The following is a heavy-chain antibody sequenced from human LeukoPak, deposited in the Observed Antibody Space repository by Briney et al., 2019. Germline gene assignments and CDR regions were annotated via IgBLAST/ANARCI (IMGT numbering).Heavy chain of an antibody. CDR1: GYTFTGYY. V-gene: IGHV1-2*02. CDR3: ARELKDSSGYPFDY. CDR2: INPNSGGT. J-gene: IGHJ4*02. D-gene: IGHD3-22*01. Sequence: ASVKVSCKASGYTFTGYYMHWVRQAPGQGLEWMGWINPNSGGTNYAQKFQGRATMTRDTSISTAYMELSRLRSDDTAVYYCARELKDSSGYPFDYWGQGTLVTVSS.